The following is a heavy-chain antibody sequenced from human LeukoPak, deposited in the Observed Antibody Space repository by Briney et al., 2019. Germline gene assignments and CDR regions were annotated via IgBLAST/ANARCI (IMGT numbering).Heavy chain of an antibody. D-gene: IGHD6-25*01. CDR3: VRVYSSGSFDS. V-gene: IGHV3-74*01. J-gene: IGHJ4*02. CDR2: INTDGSTT. CDR1: GFTFSSHW. Sequence: GGSLRLSCEATGFTFSSHWMHWVRQAPGKGLVWVSRINTDGSTTTYADSVKGRFTISRDNAKNTLYLQMNSLRAGDTAVYYCVRVYSSGSFDSWGQGALVTVSS.